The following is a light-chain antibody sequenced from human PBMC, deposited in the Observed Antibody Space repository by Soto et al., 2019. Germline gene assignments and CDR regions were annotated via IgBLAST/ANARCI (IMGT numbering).Light chain of an antibody. V-gene: IGKV1-5*01. J-gene: IGKJ1*01. CDR2: AAS. Sequence: DIQMTQSPSTLSASVGDRVSITCRAGQTITNYLAWYQQKPVKAPKLLIYAASSLESGVPSRFSGSGSGTEFTLTISSLQPDDFATYYCQHERTFGQGTKVEIK. CDR1: QTITNY. CDR3: QHERT.